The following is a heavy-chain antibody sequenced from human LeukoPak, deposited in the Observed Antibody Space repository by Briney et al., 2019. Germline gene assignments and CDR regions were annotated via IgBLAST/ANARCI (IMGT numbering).Heavy chain of an antibody. Sequence: SETLSLTCTVSGGSISSSSYYWGWIRQPPGKGLEWIGSIYYSGSTYYNPSLRSRVTISVDTSKNQFSLKLSSVTAADTAVYYCARDDVVVVPAAIGAFDIWGQGTMVTVSS. J-gene: IGHJ3*02. CDR2: IYYSGST. V-gene: IGHV4-39*07. CDR1: GGSISSSSYY. CDR3: ARDDVVVVPAAIGAFDI. D-gene: IGHD2-2*02.